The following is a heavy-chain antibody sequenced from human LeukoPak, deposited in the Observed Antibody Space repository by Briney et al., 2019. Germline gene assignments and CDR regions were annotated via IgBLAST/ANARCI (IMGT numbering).Heavy chain of an antibody. J-gene: IGHJ4*02. V-gene: IGHV3-30*19. CDR3: ARDIGIYGGNSYFDY. CDR2: ISYDGSNK. D-gene: IGHD4-23*01. CDR1: GFTFSSYG. Sequence: GGSLRLSCAASGFTFSSYGMHWVRQAPGKGLEWVAVISYDGSNKYYADSVKGRFTISRDNSKNTLYLQMNSLRAEDTAVYYCARDIGIYGGNSYFDYWGQGTLVTVSS.